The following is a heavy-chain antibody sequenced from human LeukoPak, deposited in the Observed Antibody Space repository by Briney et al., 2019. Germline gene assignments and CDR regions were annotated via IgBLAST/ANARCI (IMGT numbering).Heavy chain of an antibody. J-gene: IGHJ6*02. CDR3: AKDGGSSWLYYYHYYGMDV. Sequence: PGRSLRLSCAASGFTFDDYAMHWVRQAPGKGLEWVSGISWNSGSIGYADSVKGRFTISRDNAKNSLYLQMNSLRAEDTALYYCAKDGGSSWLYYYHYYGMDVWGQGTTVTVSS. D-gene: IGHD6-13*01. CDR1: GFTFDDYA. CDR2: ISWNSGSI. V-gene: IGHV3-9*01.